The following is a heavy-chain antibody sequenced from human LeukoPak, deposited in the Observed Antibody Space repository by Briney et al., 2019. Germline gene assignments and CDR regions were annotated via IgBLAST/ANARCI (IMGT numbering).Heavy chain of an antibody. CDR3: ARARSFDFEYCVLDFSAEEVCDAFDI. D-gene: IGHD2/OR15-2a*01. V-gene: IGHV1-69*01. CDR2: IIPIFCTA. Sequence: GSSVKVSCKASGGTFSSYAISWVRQAPGQGLEWMGGIIPIFCTANYAQKFQGRVTITADESTSTAYMELSSLRSEDTAVYYCARARSFDFEYCVLDFSAEEVCDAFDIWGQGTMVTVSS. J-gene: IGHJ3*02. CDR1: GGTFSSYA.